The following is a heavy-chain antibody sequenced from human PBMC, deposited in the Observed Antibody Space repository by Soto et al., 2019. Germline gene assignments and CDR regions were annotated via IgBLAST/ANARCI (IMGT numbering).Heavy chain of an antibody. CDR2: ISGSGGST. V-gene: IGHV3-23*01. CDR3: AKGPSGAGMVY. Sequence: EVQLLESGGGLVQPGGSLRLSCAASGFTFSSYAMSWVRQAPGKGLEWVSAISGSGGSTYYADSVKGRSTISRDNTKNTLYLQMNSLRAEDTAVYYCAKGPSGAGMVYWGQGTLVTVSS. J-gene: IGHJ4*02. D-gene: IGHD6-19*01. CDR1: GFTFSSYA.